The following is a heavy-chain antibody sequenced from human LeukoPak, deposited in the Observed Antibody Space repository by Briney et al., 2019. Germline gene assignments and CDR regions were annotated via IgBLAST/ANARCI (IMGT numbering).Heavy chain of an antibody. V-gene: IGHV3-9*03. CDR2: ISWNSGSI. Sequence: GGSLRLSCAASGFTFDDYAMHWVRQAPGKGLEWVSGISWNSGSIGYADSVKGRFTISRDNAMNSLYLQMNSLRAEDMALYYCAKATRRGWLVEGGYFDYWGQGTLVTVSS. D-gene: IGHD3-22*01. CDR3: AKATRRGWLVEGGYFDY. J-gene: IGHJ4*02. CDR1: GFTFDDYA.